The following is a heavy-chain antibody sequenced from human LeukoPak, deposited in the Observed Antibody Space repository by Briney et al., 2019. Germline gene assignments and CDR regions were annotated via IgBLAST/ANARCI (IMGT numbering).Heavy chain of an antibody. CDR2: IWYDGSNK. D-gene: IGHD4-23*01. V-gene: IGHV3-33*01. CDR3: ARGDGGKSSGYYYGMDV. CDR1: GFTFSSYG. Sequence: PGRSLTLSCAASGFTFSSYGMHWVRQAPGKGLEWVAVIWYDGSNKYYADSVKGRFTISRDNSKNTLYLQMNSLRAEDTAVYYCARGDGGKSSGYYYGMDVWGQGTTVTVSS. J-gene: IGHJ6*02.